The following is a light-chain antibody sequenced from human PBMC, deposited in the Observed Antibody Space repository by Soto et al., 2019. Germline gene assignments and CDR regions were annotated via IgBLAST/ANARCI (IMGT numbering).Light chain of an antibody. Sequence: QSALTQPASVSGSPGQSITISCTGTSSDVGGYNYVSWYQQHPGKAPKLMIYEVSNRPSGVSNRFSGSKSGNTASLTVSGLQAEDEADYYCSSNAGSNNLVFGGGTQLTVL. CDR3: SSNAGSNNLV. CDR1: SSDVGGYNY. CDR2: EVS. V-gene: IGLV2-14*01. J-gene: IGLJ2*01.